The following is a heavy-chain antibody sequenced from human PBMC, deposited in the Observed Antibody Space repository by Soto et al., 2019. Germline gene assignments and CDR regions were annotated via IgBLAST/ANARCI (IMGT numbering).Heavy chain of an antibody. D-gene: IGHD4-17*01. CDR1: GFTLSSYS. CDR3: ARGAWGGDYDFDY. Sequence: LRLSCAASGFTLSSYSMNWVRQAPGKGLEWVSSISSSSSYIYYADSVKGRFTISRDNAKNSLYLQMNSLRAEDTAVYYCARGAWGGDYDFDYWGQGTLVTVSS. J-gene: IGHJ4*02. CDR2: ISSSSSYI. V-gene: IGHV3-21*01.